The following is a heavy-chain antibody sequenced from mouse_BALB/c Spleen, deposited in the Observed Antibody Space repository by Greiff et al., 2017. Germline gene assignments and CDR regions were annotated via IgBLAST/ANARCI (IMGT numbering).Heavy chain of an antibody. V-gene: IGHV5-9-4*01. CDR2: ISSGGSYT. CDR1: GFTFSSYA. Sequence: EVQLVESGGGLVKPGGSLKLSCAASGFTFSSYAMSWVRQSPEKRLEWVAEISSGGSYTYYPDTVTGRFTISRDNAKNTLYLEMSSLRSEDTAMYYCARVEGFCDDWGQGTTLTVSS. CDR3: ARVEGFCDD. J-gene: IGHJ2*01.